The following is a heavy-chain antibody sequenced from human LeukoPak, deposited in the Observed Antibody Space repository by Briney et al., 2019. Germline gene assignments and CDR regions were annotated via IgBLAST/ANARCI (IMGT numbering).Heavy chain of an antibody. D-gene: IGHD2-2*01. CDR1: GVTFSDCY. J-gene: IGHJ4*02. CDR3: ARDSCSSTSCPDY. Sequence: GGSLRLSCAASGVTFSDCYMTWIRQAPGKGLEWVSYISSSGSAIYYADSVKGRFTISRDNAKNSLYLQMNSLRAEDTAVYYCARDSCSSTSCPDYWGQGSLVTVSS. CDR2: ISSSGSAI. V-gene: IGHV3-11*04.